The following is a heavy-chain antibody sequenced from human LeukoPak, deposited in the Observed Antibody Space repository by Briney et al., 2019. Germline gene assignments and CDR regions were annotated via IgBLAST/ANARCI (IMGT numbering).Heavy chain of an antibody. CDR1: GFTFRTYG. Sequence: PGRSLRLSCAASGFTFRTYGMHWVRQAPGKGLEWVAVISYDGSNKYYADSVKGRFTISRDNSKNTLYLQMNSLRAEDTAVYYCARDRNGDGFAYFDYWGQGTLVTVSS. V-gene: IGHV3-30*03. CDR2: ISYDGSNK. CDR3: ARDRNGDGFAYFDY. D-gene: IGHD5-24*01. J-gene: IGHJ4*02.